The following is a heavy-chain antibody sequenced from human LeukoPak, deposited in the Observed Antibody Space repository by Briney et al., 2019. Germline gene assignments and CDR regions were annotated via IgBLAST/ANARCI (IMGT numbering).Heavy chain of an antibody. J-gene: IGHJ4*02. Sequence: ASVKVSCKASGYIFTGYSLHWVRQAPGQGLEWMGWINPNTGAANNAQKFQGRVTLTTDTSISTAYMELSRLRSDDTAVYYCARVTQTDYDFDYWGQGTLVTVSS. V-gene: IGHV1-2*02. CDR2: INPNTGAA. CDR1: GYIFTGYS. CDR3: ARVTQTDYDFDY. D-gene: IGHD4-17*01.